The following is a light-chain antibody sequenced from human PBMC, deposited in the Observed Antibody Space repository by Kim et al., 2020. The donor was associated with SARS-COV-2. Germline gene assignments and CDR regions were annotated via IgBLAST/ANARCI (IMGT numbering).Light chain of an antibody. J-gene: IGLJ3*02. Sequence: TLPRTGERHHGGGPRAALPEPPPGPPPKLLSYRNNNRPSGISERLSASRSGNTASLTITGLQPDGEADYYCLAWDSSLSAWVFGGGSKLTVL. V-gene: IGLV10-54*03. CDR2: RNN. CDR3: LAWDSSLSAWV. CDR1: RHHGGGPR.